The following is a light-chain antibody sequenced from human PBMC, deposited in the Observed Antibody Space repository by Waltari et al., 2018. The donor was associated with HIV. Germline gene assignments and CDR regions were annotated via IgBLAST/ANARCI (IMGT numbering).Light chain of an antibody. CDR1: LLAKKY. Sequence: SYELKQPSSVSVSPGQTARITCSGDLLAKKYVRWFQQKPGQAPVLVMYKDSERPSGIHARFSGSSSGTTVSLTIGGAQVDDEADYYCYSAADNSGLFGGGTKLTVL. V-gene: IGLV3-27*01. J-gene: IGLJ3*02. CDR2: KDS. CDR3: YSAADNSGL.